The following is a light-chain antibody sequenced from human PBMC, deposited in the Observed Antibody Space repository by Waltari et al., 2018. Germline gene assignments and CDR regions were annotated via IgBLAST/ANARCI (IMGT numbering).Light chain of an antibody. Sequence: EKVTTQSPATLSVSPGERATLSCRASQSVSSNLAWYQQKPGQPPRLLIYGASTRATGIPARFSGSGSGTEFTLTISSLQSEDFAVYYCQQYNNWPITFGQGTRLEIK. CDR1: QSVSSN. J-gene: IGKJ5*01. CDR3: QQYNNWPIT. CDR2: GAS. V-gene: IGKV3-15*01.